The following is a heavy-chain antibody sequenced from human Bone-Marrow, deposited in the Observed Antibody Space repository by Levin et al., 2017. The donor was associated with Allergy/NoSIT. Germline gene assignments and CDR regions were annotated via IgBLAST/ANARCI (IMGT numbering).Heavy chain of an antibody. CDR1: GFSFRSYG. CDR3: AKSPTLTGYYEWFDP. D-gene: IGHD3-9*01. CDR2: ISSDGDFT. V-gene: IGHV3-30*18. Sequence: AGGSLRLSCAASGFSFRSYGMHWVRQAPGKGLEWVGLISSDGDFTFYGDSVKGRFTISRDNSNNTLFLQMDSLSAADTAIYYCAKSPTLTGYYEWFDPWGQGTLVTVSS. J-gene: IGHJ5*02.